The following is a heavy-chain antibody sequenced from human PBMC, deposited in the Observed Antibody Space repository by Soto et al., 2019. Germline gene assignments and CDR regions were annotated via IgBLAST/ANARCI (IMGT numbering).Heavy chain of an antibody. J-gene: IGHJ5*02. CDR2: IYYSGST. CDR3: CGDRGYCSSTSCQETAGWCDP. V-gene: IGHV4-59*01. D-gene: IGHD2-2*01. CDR1: GGSISSYY. Sequence: KTSETLSLTCTVSGGSISSYYCSWIRQPPGKGLEWIGYIYYSGSTNYNPSLKSRVTISVDTSKNQFSLKLSSVTAAYTAVYYCCGDRGYCSSTSCQETAGWCDPWGQGTLVTVCS.